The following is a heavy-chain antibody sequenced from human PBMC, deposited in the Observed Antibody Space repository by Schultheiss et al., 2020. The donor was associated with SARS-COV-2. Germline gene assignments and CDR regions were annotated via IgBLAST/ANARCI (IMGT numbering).Heavy chain of an antibody. CDR3: AGRVIPAAPYYYYGMDV. CDR2: ISSSSSYI. Sequence: GGSLRLSCAASGFTFDDYAMHWVRQAPGKGLEWVSSISSSSSYIYYADSVKGRFTISRDNAKNSLYLQMNSLRAEDTAVYYCAGRVIPAAPYYYYGMDVWGQGTTVTVSS. D-gene: IGHD2-2*01. J-gene: IGHJ6*02. CDR1: GFTFDDYA. V-gene: IGHV3-21*01.